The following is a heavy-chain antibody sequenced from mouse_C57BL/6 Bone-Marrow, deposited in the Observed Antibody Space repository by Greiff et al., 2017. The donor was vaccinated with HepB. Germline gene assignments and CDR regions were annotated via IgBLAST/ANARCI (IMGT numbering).Heavy chain of an antibody. CDR2: ISSGSSTI. V-gene: IGHV5-17*01. CDR3: ARTVVATHYFDY. J-gene: IGHJ2*01. CDR1: GFTFSDYG. D-gene: IGHD1-1*01. Sequence: EVHLVESGGGLVKPGGSLKLSCAASGFTFSDYGMHWDRQAPEKGLEWVAYISSGSSTIYYADTVKGRFTISRDNAKNTLFLQMTSLRSEDTAMYYCARTVVATHYFDYWGQGTTLTVSS.